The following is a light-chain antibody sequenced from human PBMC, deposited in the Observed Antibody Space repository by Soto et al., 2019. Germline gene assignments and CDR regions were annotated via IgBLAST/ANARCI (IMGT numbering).Light chain of an antibody. J-gene: IGKJ4*01. CDR2: DAS. CDR1: QSVSGC. V-gene: IGKV3-11*01. Sequence: EIVLTQSPATLSLSPGERATLSCRAGQSVSGCLAWYQQKPGQAPRLLIYDASNRATGIPARFSGSGSGTDFTLTISSLEPEDFAVYYCQQRCNWPPVTFGGGTKVEIK. CDR3: QQRCNWPPVT.